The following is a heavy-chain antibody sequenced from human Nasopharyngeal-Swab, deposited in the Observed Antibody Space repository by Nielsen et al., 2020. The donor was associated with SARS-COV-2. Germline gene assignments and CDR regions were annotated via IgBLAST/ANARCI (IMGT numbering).Heavy chain of an antibody. CDR1: GGSFSGYY. D-gene: IGHD3-9*01. J-gene: IGHJ3*02. V-gene: IGHV4-34*01. CDR3: ARRAVLRYPWPTKMGYAFDI. Sequence: SETLSLTCAVYGGSFSGYYWSWIRQPPGKGLEWIGEINHSGSTNYNPSLRSRVTISVDTSKNQFSLKLSSVTAADTAVYYCARRAVLRYPWPTKMGYAFDIWGQGTMVTVSS. CDR2: INHSGST.